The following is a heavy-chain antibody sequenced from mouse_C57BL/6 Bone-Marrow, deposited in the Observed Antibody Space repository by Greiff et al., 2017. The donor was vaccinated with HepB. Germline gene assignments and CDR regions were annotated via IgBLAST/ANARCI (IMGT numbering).Heavy chain of an antibody. CDR2: SRNKANDYTT. Sequence: EVKVVESGGGLVQSGRSLRLSCATSGFTFSDFYMEWVRQAPGKGLEWIAASRNKANDYTTEYSASVKGRFIVSRDTSQSILYLQMNALRAEVTAIYYCARDAWDNAMDYWGQGTSVTVSS. D-gene: IGHD3-3*01. V-gene: IGHV7-1*01. J-gene: IGHJ4*01. CDR1: GFTFSDFY. CDR3: ARDAWDNAMDY.